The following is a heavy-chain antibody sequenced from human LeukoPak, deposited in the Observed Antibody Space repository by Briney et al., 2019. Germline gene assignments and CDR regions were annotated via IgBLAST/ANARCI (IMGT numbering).Heavy chain of an antibody. CDR3: ARGPPVATYYYFEY. CDR1: GFTVSAYY. V-gene: IGHV3-53*01. J-gene: IGHJ4*02. D-gene: IGHD1-1*01. CDR2: LFGGGSI. Sequence: GGSLRLSCAASGFTVSAYYMTWVRQAPGKGLEWVSVLFGGGSIYYADSVNGRFTISRDNSKNTLYLQLNGLRAEDTAVYYCARGPPVATYYYFEYWGQGTLVTVSS.